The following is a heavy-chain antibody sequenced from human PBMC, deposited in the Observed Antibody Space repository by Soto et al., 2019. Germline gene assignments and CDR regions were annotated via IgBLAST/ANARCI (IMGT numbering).Heavy chain of an antibody. J-gene: IGHJ4*02. Sequence: ASVKVSCKASGYTFTGYYMHWVRQAPGQGLEWMGWINPNSGGTNYAQKFQGWVTISVDTSKNQFSLKLSSVTAADTAVYYCARRKELELQTQTIFDYWGQGTLVTVS. CDR2: INPNSGGT. CDR1: GYTFTGYY. V-gene: IGHV1-2*04. D-gene: IGHD1-7*01. CDR3: ARRKELELQTQTIFDY.